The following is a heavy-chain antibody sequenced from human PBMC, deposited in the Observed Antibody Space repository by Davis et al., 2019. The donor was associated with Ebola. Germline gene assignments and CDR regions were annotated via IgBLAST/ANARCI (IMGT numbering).Heavy chain of an antibody. CDR3: ARERLGCGGDCLDC. CDR2: ISSSGSNV. Sequence: PGGSLRLSCAASRFIFTNAWVSWVRQAPGEGLEWVSYISSSGSNVYYADSVRGRFTTSRDSAKDSVYLQMNSLRVDDTAVYYCARERLGCGGDCLDCWGQGTLVTVSS. D-gene: IGHD2-21*02. V-gene: IGHV3-11*01. CDR1: RFIFTNAW. J-gene: IGHJ4*02.